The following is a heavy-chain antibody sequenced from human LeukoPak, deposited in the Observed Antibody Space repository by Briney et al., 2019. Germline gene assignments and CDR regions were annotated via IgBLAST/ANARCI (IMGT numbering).Heavy chain of an antibody. CDR3: ARGGSGYSYGKIDY. D-gene: IGHD5-18*01. Sequence: GGSLRLSCAASGFTFSSYSMNWVRQAPGKGLEWVSSISSSSSYIYYADSVKGRFTIPRDNSKNTLYLQMNSLRTEDTAVYYCARGGSGYSYGKIDYWGQGTLVTVSS. J-gene: IGHJ4*02. CDR1: GFTFSSYS. V-gene: IGHV3-21*01. CDR2: ISSSSSYI.